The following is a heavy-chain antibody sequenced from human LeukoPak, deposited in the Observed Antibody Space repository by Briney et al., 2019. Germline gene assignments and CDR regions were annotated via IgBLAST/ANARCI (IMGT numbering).Heavy chain of an antibody. Sequence: GGSLRLSCAASGFTVSSNYMSWVRQAPGKGLEWVSVIYSGGSTYYADSVKGRFTISRDNSKNTLYLQMNSLRAEDTAVYYCARASPNAAFDIWGQGIMVTVSS. CDR1: GFTVSSNY. CDR2: IYSGGST. CDR3: ARASPNAAFDI. V-gene: IGHV3-53*01. D-gene: IGHD6-6*01. J-gene: IGHJ3*02.